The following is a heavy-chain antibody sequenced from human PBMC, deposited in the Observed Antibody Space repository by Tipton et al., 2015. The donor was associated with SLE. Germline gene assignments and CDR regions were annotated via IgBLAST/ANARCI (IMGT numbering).Heavy chain of an antibody. CDR1: GGSISSGSYY. CDR3: ARDVSSGWYFDL. CDR2: IYTGGST. Sequence: TLSLTCTVSGGSISSGSYYRTWIRQPAGKGLEWIGRIYTGGSTKYNPSLKSRVTISVDTSKHQFSLRLSSVTAADTAVYYCARDVSSGWYFDLWGRGTLVTVSS. V-gene: IGHV4-61*02. D-gene: IGHD6-19*01. J-gene: IGHJ2*01.